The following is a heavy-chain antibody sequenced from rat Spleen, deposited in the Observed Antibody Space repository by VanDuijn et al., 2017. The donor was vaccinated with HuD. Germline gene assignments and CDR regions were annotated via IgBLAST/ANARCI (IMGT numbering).Heavy chain of an antibody. CDR2: INFDGSTT. CDR1: GFTFNNYD. J-gene: IGHJ2*01. D-gene: IGHD1-1*01. CDR3: ARHEDYSGLDY. Sequence: EVQLVESGGGLVQPGRSMKLSCAASGFTFNNYDMAWVRQAPTKGLEWVASINFDGSTTYYRDSVKGRFTISRDNAKSTLYLQMDSLRSEDTATYYCARHEDYSGLDYWGQGVMVTVSS. V-gene: IGHV5-25*01.